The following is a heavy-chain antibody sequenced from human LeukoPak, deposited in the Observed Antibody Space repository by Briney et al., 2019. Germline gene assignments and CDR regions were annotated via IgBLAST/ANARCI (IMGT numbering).Heavy chain of an antibody. D-gene: IGHD3-10*01. CDR3: ARDSRSPDMVRGAPYAFDI. V-gene: IGHV7-4-1*02. CDR1: GYTLTSYA. Sequence: ASVKVSCKASGYTLTSYAMNWVPQAPGQGLEWMGWINTNTGNPTYAQGFTGRFVFSLDTSVSTTYLQISSLKAEDTAVYYCARDSRSPDMVRGAPYAFDIWGQGTMVTVSS. CDR2: INTNTGNP. J-gene: IGHJ3*02.